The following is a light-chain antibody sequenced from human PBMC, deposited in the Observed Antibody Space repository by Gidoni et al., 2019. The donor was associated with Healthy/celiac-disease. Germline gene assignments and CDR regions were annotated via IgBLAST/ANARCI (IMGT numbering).Light chain of an antibody. CDR3: SSYTSSSTVGV. CDR1: RSYVGGYNY. CDR2: DVS. V-gene: IGLV2-14*03. Sequence: QSALTPPASVSGSPGQSITISCTGTRSYVGGYNYVSWYQQHPGKAPKLMIYDVSNRPSGVSNRFSGSKSGNTASLTISGLQAEDEADYYCSSYTSSSTVGVFGTGTKVTVL. J-gene: IGLJ1*01.